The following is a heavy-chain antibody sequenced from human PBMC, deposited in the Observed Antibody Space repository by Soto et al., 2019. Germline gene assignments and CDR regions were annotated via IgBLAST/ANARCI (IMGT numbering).Heavy chain of an antibody. D-gene: IGHD2-8*02. Sequence: SETLSLTCAVYGGSFSGYYWTWIRQPPGTGLEWIGEIDHSGSTNYNPSLKSRVTISVDTSKNQFSLKLTSVTAADTAVYYCARDKITGLFDYWGQGTLVTGSS. CDR3: ARDKITGLFDY. CDR1: GGSFSGYY. J-gene: IGHJ4*02. CDR2: IDHSGST. V-gene: IGHV4-34*01.